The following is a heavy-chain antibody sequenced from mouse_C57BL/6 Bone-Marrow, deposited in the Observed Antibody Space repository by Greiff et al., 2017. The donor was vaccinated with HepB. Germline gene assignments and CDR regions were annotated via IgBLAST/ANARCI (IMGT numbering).Heavy chain of an antibody. J-gene: IGHJ1*03. CDR2: ISSGGDYI. V-gene: IGHV5-9-1*02. CDR1: GFTFSSYA. CDR3: TRAGYYGSSFVWYFDV. Sequence: DVMLVESGEGLVKPGGSLKLSCAASGFTFSSYAMSWVRQTPEKRLEWVAYISSGGDYIYYADTVKGRFTISRDNARNTLYLHMSSLKSEDTAMYYCTRAGYYGSSFVWYFDVWGKGTTVTGSS. D-gene: IGHD1-1*01.